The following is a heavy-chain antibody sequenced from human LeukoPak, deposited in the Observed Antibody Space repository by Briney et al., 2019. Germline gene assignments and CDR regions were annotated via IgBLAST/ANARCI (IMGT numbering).Heavy chain of an antibody. CDR1: GGSISSYY. V-gene: IGHV4-59*08. CDR3: VGHLMWNHDAFDI. J-gene: IGHJ3*02. CDR2: IYYSGST. D-gene: IGHD1-1*01. Sequence: SETLSLTCTVSGGSISSYYWSWIRQPPGKGLEWIGYIYYSGSTNYNPSLKSRVTISVDTSKNQFSLKLSSVTAADTAVYYCVGHLMWNHDAFDIWGQGTMVTVSS.